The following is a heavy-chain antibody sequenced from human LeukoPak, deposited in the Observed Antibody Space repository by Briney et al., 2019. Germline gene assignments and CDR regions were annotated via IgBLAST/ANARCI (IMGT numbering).Heavy chain of an antibody. CDR2: INPNSGGT. CDR3: ARAGVAAIAGREYFQH. Sequence: GASVKVSCKASGYTFTGYYMHWVRQAPGQGLEWMGWINPNSGGTNYARKFQGRVTMTRDTSISTAYMELSRLRSDDTAVYYCARAGVAAIAGREYFQHWGQGTLVTVSS. CDR1: GYTFTGYY. D-gene: IGHD6-13*01. J-gene: IGHJ1*01. V-gene: IGHV1-2*02.